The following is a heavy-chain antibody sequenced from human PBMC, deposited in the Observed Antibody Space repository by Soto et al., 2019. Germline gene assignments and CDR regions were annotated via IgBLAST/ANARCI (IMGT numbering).Heavy chain of an antibody. V-gene: IGHV1-18*01. D-gene: IGHD2-8*01. Sequence: QGLLVQSGAEVKQPGASVKVSCKASGYSFTTYGISWVRQAPGQGLEWMGWISGYNGDTNNAQKLQDRGTMTIDRSTTTAYLELRSLTSDDTAVYYCAKNGHPPYYYYGMDVWGQGTTVTVAS. CDR1: GYSFTTYG. J-gene: IGHJ6*02. CDR2: ISGYNGDT. CDR3: AKNGHPPYYYYGMDV.